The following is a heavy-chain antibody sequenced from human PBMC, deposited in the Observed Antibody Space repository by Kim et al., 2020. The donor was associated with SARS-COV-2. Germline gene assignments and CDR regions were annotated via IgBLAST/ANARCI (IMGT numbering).Heavy chain of an antibody. Sequence: YSGSSTYYADSVKGRFTISRDNSKNTRYLQMNSLRAEDTAVYYCARDHDIWGQGTMVTVSS. J-gene: IGHJ3*02. CDR3: ARDHDI. V-gene: IGHV3-66*01. CDR2: YSGSST.